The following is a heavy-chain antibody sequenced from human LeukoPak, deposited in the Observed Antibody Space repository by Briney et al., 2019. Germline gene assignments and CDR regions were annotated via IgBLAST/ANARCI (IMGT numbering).Heavy chain of an antibody. CDR1: GSTFTTYS. V-gene: IGHV3-21*01. CDR3: VRDWYKSNGYYFDF. D-gene: IGHD1-1*01. CDR2: ISSSTTYI. J-gene: IGHJ4*02. Sequence: GASPRLSCAATGSTFTTYSMNCVRQAPGKVLEWLSSISSSTTYISPADTGKGRFTIYRDNDQNSLYLQMNSLRAEDTALYHCVRDWYKSNGYYFDFWGQGTLVTVSS.